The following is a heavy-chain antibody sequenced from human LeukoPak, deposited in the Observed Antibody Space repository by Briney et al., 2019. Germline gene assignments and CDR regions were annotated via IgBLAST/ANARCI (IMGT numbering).Heavy chain of an antibody. D-gene: IGHD4-23*01. CDR1: GFTFSAYE. CDR2: IGSSGSTV. V-gene: IGHV3-48*03. CDR3: ARDTLEYSNSPDALDI. J-gene: IGHJ3*02. Sequence: PGGSLRLSCAASGFTFSAYEMNWVRQAPGKGLEWVSYIGSSGSTVYYADSVKGGFTISRDNAKNSLYMQMESLRDEDTAIYYCARDTLEYSNSPDALDIWGQGTMVTVSS.